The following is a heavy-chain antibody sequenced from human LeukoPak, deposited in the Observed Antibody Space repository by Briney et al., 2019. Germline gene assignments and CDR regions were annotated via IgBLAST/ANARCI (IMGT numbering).Heavy chain of an antibody. CDR1: GYTFTSYY. V-gene: IGHV1-46*01. CDR2: INPSGGST. J-gene: IGHJ6*02. Sequence: ASVKVSCKASGYTFTSYYIHWVRQAPGQGLEWMGIINPSGGSTGYAQKFQGRVTMTRDTSTSTVYMELSSLRSEDTAVYYCAAGTTATYYYYGMDVWGQGTTVTVSS. CDR3: AAGTTATYYYYGMDV. D-gene: IGHD4-11*01.